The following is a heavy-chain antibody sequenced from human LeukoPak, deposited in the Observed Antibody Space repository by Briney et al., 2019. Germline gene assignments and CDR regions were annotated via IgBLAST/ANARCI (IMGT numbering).Heavy chain of an antibody. CDR3: ARGLRQLVWFDP. V-gene: IGHV1-8*01. CDR2: MNPNSGNT. D-gene: IGHD6-6*01. CDR1: GYTFTSYD. J-gene: IGHJ5*02. Sequence: GASVKVSCKASGYTFTSYDINWVRQATGQGLEWMGWMNPNSGNTGYAQKFQGRVTMIRNTSISTAYMELSSLRSEDTAVYYCARGLRQLVWFDPWGQGTLVTVSS.